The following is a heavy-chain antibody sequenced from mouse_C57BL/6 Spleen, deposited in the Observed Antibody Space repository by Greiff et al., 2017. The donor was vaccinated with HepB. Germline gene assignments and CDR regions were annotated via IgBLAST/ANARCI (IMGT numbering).Heavy chain of an antibody. D-gene: IGHD2-2*01. V-gene: IGHV2-5*01. CDR3: AKRAMVTTGAMDY. Sequence: VKLQESGPGLVQPSQSLSITCTVSGFSLTSYGVHWVRQSPGKGLEWLGVIWRGGSTDYNAAFMSRLSITKDNYKSQVVFKMNSLQADDTAIYYCAKRAMVTTGAMDYWGQGTSVTVSS. CDR1: GFSLTSYG. J-gene: IGHJ4*01. CDR2: IWRGGST.